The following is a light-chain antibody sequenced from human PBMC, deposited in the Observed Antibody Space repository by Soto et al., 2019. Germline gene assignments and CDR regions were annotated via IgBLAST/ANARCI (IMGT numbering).Light chain of an antibody. J-gene: IGLJ3*02. CDR1: SSNIGATSD. CDR2: GNS. CDR3: QSYDSSLSGRV. Sequence: QAVVTQPPSVSGAPGQRVTISCTGSSSNIGATSDVHWYQQLPGTAPKLLIYGNSNRPSGVPDRFSGSKSGTSASLAITGLQAEDEADYYCQSYDSSLSGRVFGGGTKLTVL. V-gene: IGLV1-40*01.